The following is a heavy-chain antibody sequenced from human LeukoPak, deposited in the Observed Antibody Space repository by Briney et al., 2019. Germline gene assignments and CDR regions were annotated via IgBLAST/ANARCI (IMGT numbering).Heavy chain of an antibody. CDR3: ARDSVGDYFDY. J-gene: IGHJ4*02. V-gene: IGHV3-7*03. Sequence: GESVRLFWAASGCTFSIYWMSWARHAAGKGREGVANIKQGGSEIYHVDSVTGRFTIARDNAKNSLYLKMNSLRAEETAVYYCARDSVGDYFDYWGQGTLVTVSS. D-gene: IGHD4-17*01. CDR1: GCTFSIYW. CDR2: IKQGGSEI.